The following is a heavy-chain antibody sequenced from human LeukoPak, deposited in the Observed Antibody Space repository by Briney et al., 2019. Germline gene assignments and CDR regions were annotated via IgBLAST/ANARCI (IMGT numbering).Heavy chain of an antibody. CDR2: ISRSNIYK. J-gene: IGHJ4*02. CDR3: AAVIDY. CDR1: GFTFSSYT. Sequence: GGSLRLSCAASGFTFSSYTMNWVRLAPGKGLEWVSSISRSNIYKYYADSVKGRFTISRDNAKNSVFLQMNSLRAEDTAVYYCAAVIDYWGQGTLVTVSS. V-gene: IGHV3-21*01.